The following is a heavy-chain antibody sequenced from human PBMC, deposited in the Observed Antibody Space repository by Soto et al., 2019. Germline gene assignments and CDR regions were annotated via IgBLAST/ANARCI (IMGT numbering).Heavy chain of an antibody. CDR3: ARAQRELLGVDY. CDR1: GGSISSGGYY. J-gene: IGHJ4*02. V-gene: IGHV4-31*03. D-gene: IGHD1-26*01. CDR2: IYYSGST. Sequence: SETLSLTCTVSGGSISSGGYYWSWIRQHPGKGLEWIGYIYYSGSTYYNPSLKSRVTISVDTSKNQFSLKLSSVTAADTAVYYCARAQRELLGVDYWGQGTLVTVS.